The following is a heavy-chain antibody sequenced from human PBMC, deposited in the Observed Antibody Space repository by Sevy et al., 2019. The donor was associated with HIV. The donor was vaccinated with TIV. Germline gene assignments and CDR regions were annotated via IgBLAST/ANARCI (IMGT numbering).Heavy chain of an antibody. CDR2: IKQDGSEK. V-gene: IGHV3-7*01. J-gene: IGHJ5*02. CDR3: ARVRPRDWFDP. CDR1: GFTFSSYW. Sequence: GGSLRLSCAASGFTFSSYWMSWVRQAPGKGREWVANIKQDGSEKYYVDSVKGRFTISRDNAKNSLYLQMNSLRAEDTAVYYCARVRPRDWFDPWGQGTLVTVSS. D-gene: IGHD6-25*01.